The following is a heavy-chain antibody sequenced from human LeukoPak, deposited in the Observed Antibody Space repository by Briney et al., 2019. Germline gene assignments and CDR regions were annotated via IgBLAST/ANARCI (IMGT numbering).Heavy chain of an antibody. V-gene: IGHV1-46*01. CDR1: GHTFTSYY. Sequence: ASVKVSCKASGHTFTSYYMVWVRQAPGQGLEWLGIINPSGVSATYAQKFQGRVTMTRDTSTSTVYLEASSLSPEDTAVYYCARRGDRGGYPHKFFFDYWGQGSLVTVSS. CDR2: INPSGVSA. D-gene: IGHD3-22*01. J-gene: IGHJ4*02. CDR3: ARRGDRGGYPHKFFFDY.